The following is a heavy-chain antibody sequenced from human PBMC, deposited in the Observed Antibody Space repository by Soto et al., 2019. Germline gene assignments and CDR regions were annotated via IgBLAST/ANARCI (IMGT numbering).Heavy chain of an antibody. V-gene: IGHV4-34*01. CDR3: ARGSQSEYSSSNWSDP. CDR2: INHSGST. Sequence: SETLSLTCAVYGGSFSGYYWSWIRQPPGKGLEWIGEINHSGSTNYNPSLKSRVTISVDTSKNQFSLKLSSVTAADTAVYYCARGSQSEYSSSNWSDPWGQGTLVTVS. CDR1: GGSFSGYY. J-gene: IGHJ5*02. D-gene: IGHD6-6*01.